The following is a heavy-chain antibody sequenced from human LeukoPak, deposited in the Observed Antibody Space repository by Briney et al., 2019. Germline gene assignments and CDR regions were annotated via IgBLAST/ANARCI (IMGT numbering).Heavy chain of an antibody. J-gene: IGHJ4*02. D-gene: IGHD7-27*01. V-gene: IGHV1-18*01. CDR1: GYTFTSYS. Sequence: ASVKVSCKTSGYTFTSYSIIWVRQAPGQGLECMGWINPYNDNTNYAQMLQGRVTMTTDTSTGTAYMKLRSLRSDDTAVYYCARDSSTNGGPGSYWGQGTLVTVSS. CDR3: ARDSSTNGGPGSY. CDR2: INPYNDNT.